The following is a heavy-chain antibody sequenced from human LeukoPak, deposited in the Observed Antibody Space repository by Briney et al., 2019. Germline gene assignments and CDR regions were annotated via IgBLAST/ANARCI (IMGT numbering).Heavy chain of an antibody. CDR3: ARWELSGRVMERLSWINH. D-gene: IGHD3-16*02. CDR1: GFTCDDFG. J-gene: IGHJ4*02. V-gene: IGHV3-20*04. Sequence: RPGGSLRLSCAASGFTCDDFGMTWVRQAPGKGLEWVSGINWNGGGTGYADSVKGRFTISRDNAKKILYLQMNSLRVEDTAVYYCARWELSGRVMERLSWINHWGQGALVTVSS. CDR2: INWNGGGT.